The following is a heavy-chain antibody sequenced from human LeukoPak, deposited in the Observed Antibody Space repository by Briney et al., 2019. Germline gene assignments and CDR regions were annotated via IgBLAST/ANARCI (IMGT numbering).Heavy chain of an antibody. CDR1: GFTFGDYA. D-gene: IGHD3-16*01. CDR2: IRSKAYGGTT. V-gene: IGHV3-49*04. CDR3: TRGGHPATLDAFDI. J-gene: IGHJ3*02. Sequence: GGSLRLSCTASGFTFGDYAMSWVRQAPGKGLEWVGFIRSKAYGGTTEYAASVKGRFTISRDDSKSIAYLQMNSLKTEDTAVYYCTRGGHPATLDAFDIWGQGTMVTVSS.